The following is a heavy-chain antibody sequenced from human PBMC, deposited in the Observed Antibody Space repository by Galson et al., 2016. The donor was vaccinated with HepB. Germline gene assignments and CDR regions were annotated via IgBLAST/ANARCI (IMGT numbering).Heavy chain of an antibody. V-gene: IGHV3-11*01. J-gene: IGHJ3*01. CDR1: GFTFSNAW. CDR3: ARDLPDDSVEYFDVFDL. CDR2: ISTSSNSM. Sequence: SLRLSCAASGFTFSNAWMSWARQAPGKGLEWISYISTSSNSMLYADSVRGRFSISRDNAKKSLYLQMSKLRAEDTAVYYCARDLPDDSVEYFDVFDLWGQGTMVTVSS. D-gene: IGHD4-17*01.